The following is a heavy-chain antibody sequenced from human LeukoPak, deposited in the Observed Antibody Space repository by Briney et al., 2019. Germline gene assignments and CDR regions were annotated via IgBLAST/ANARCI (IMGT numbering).Heavy chain of an antibody. J-gene: IGHJ4*02. Sequence: SETLSLTCIVSGGSISSNTYYWGWIRRPPGMGLEWIGSIYYSGSTYYNPSLKSRVTISLDTSKNQSSLKVSSVTAADTAMYYCARRVEGFDYWGQGTLVTVSS. CDR3: ARRVEGFDY. D-gene: IGHD1-1*01. CDR2: IYYSGST. CDR1: GGSISSNTYY. V-gene: IGHV4-39*01.